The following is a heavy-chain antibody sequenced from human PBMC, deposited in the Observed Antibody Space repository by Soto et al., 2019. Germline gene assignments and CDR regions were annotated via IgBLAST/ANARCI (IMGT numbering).Heavy chain of an antibody. D-gene: IGHD2-2*01. CDR1: GYTFTSYD. Sequence: QVQLVQSGAEEKKPGASVKVSCKASGYTFTSYDINWVRQATGQGLEWMGWMNPNSGNTGYAQKFQGRVTMTRNTSISTAYMELSSLRSEDTAVYYCASIPLGVPAASGMDVWGQGTTVTVSS. CDR3: ASIPLGVPAASGMDV. V-gene: IGHV1-8*01. CDR2: MNPNSGNT. J-gene: IGHJ6*02.